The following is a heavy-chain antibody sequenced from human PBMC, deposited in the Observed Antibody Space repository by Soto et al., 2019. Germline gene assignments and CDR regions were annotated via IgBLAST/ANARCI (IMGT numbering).Heavy chain of an antibody. CDR3: ASWTIVVVTASPPSYYYYGMDV. CDR1: GGTFSSYA. D-gene: IGHD2-21*02. CDR2: IIPIFGTA. J-gene: IGHJ6*02. Sequence: QVQLVQSGAEVKKPGSSVKVSCKASGGTFSSYAISWVRQAPGQGLEWMGGIIPIFGTANYAQKFQGRVTITADESASTAYMELSSLRSEDTAVYYCASWTIVVVTASPPSYYYYGMDVWGQGTTVTVSS. V-gene: IGHV1-69*01.